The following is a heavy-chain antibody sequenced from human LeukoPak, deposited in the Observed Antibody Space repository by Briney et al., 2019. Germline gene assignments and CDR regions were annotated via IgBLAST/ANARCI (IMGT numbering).Heavy chain of an antibody. CDR3: ARSLEASRRSSFDI. D-gene: IGHD1-26*01. CDR1: GGSISSGGYY. Sequence: PSETLSLTCTVSGGSISSGGYYWSWIRQHPGKGLEWIGYIYYSGSTYCNPSLKSRITISLDTSKNQFSLKLTSVTAADTAMYFCARSLEASRRSSFDIWGQGTLVTVSS. V-gene: IGHV4-31*03. J-gene: IGHJ3*02. CDR2: IYYSGST.